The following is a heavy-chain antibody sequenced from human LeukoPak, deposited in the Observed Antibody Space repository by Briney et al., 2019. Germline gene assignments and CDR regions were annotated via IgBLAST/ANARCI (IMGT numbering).Heavy chain of an antibody. CDR1: GFTFSSYA. CDR2: ISGSGGST. D-gene: IGHD3-10*01. CDR3: ARRRYGSGSYYYYGMDV. Sequence: GGSLRLSCAASGFTFSSYAMSWVRQAPGKGLEWVSAISGSGGSTYYADSVKGRFTISRDNSKNTLYLQMNSLRAEDTAVYYCARRRYGSGSYYYYGMDVWGKGTTVTVSS. J-gene: IGHJ6*04. V-gene: IGHV3-23*01.